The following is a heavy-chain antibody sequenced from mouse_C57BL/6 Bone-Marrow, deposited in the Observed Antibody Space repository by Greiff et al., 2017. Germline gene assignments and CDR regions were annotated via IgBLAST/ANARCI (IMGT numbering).Heavy chain of an antibody. Sequence: EVKLMESGGGLVQPGGSLSLSCAASGFTFTDYYMSWVRQPPGKALEWLGFIRNKANGYTTEYSASVKGRFTISRANSQSILYLQMNALRAEDSATYYCERDIMVGNIYDGFYYYAMDYWGQGTSVTVSS. V-gene: IGHV7-3*01. CDR3: ERDIMVGNIYDGFYYYAMDY. CDR1: GFTFTDYY. J-gene: IGHJ4*01. CDR2: IRNKANGYTT. D-gene: IGHD2-3*01.